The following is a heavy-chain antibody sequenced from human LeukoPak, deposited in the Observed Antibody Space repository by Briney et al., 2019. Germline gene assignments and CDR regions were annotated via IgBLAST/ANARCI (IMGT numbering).Heavy chain of an antibody. J-gene: IGHJ4*02. D-gene: IGHD3-9*01. Sequence: GASVKVSCKASGYTFTGYYMHWVRQAPGQGLEWMGWINPNSGGTNYAQKFQERVTITRDMSTSTAYMELSSLRSEDTAVYYCAAGRYFDLVDYWGQGTLVTVSS. CDR1: GYTFTGYY. CDR3: AAGRYFDLVDY. V-gene: IGHV1-2*02. CDR2: INPNSGGT.